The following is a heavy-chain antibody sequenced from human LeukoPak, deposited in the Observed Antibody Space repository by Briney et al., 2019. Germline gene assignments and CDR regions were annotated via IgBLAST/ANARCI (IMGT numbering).Heavy chain of an antibody. J-gene: IGHJ5*02. CDR2: ISYDGSNK. V-gene: IGHV3-30-3*01. D-gene: IGHD6-6*01. Sequence: GRSLRLSCAASGFTFSSYAMHWVRQAPGKGLEWVAVISYDGSNKYYADSVKGRFTISRDNSKNTLYLQMNGLRAEDTAVYYCARDGGIAARPDWFDPWGQGTLVTVSS. CDR1: GFTFSSYA. CDR3: ARDGGIAARPDWFDP.